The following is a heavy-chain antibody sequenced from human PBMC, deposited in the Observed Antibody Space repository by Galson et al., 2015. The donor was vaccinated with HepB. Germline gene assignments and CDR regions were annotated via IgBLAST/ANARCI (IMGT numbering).Heavy chain of an antibody. Sequence: SVKVSCKASGGTFSSYAISWVRQAPGQGLEWMGGIIPIFGTANYAQKFQGRVTITADESTSTAYMELSSLRSEDTAVYYRASSITMIPYYYMDVWGKGTTVTVSS. CDR3: ASSITMIPYYYMDV. CDR1: GGTFSSYA. V-gene: IGHV1-69*13. CDR2: IIPIFGTA. J-gene: IGHJ6*03. D-gene: IGHD3-22*01.